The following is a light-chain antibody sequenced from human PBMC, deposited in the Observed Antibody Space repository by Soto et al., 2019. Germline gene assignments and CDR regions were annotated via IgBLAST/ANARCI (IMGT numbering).Light chain of an antibody. J-gene: IGKJ1*01. CDR3: QQDNSVPWT. CDR2: DAS. CDR1: QTIHSW. V-gene: IGKV1-5*01. Sequence: QMTQSPSTLSASVGDRVTITCRASQTIHSWLAWYQQRPGQAPKVLIYDASNLEVGVPSRFSGSGSGTEFTLTISSLQPDDFATYYCQQDNSVPWTFGHGTKVEIK.